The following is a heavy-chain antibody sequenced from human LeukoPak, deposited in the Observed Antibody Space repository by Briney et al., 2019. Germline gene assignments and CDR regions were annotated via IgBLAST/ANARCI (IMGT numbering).Heavy chain of an antibody. Sequence: GRSLRLSCAASGFTFSSYGMHWVRQAPGKGLEWVAVISYDGSNKYYADSVKGRFTISRDNKRNTLYLQMNSLSADDTAVYYWARDRVGDYDDYGGPEPLVTVSS. CDR1: GFTFSSYG. J-gene: IGHJ4*02. V-gene: IGHV3-30*03. D-gene: IGHD1-26*01. CDR2: ISYDGSNK. CDR3: ARDRVGDYDDY.